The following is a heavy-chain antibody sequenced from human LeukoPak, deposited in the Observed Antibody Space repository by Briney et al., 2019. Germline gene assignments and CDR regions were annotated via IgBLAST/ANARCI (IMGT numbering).Heavy chain of an antibody. Sequence: ASVTVSCKASGYTFTSYGISWVRQAPGQGLEWMGWISAYNGNTNYAQKLQGRVTMTTDTSTSTAYMELRSLRSDDTAVYYCARVTYEVIAAAAHNWFDPWGQGTLVTVSS. CDR2: ISAYNGNT. CDR3: ARVTYEVIAAAAHNWFDP. CDR1: GYTFTSYG. V-gene: IGHV1-18*01. J-gene: IGHJ5*02. D-gene: IGHD6-13*01.